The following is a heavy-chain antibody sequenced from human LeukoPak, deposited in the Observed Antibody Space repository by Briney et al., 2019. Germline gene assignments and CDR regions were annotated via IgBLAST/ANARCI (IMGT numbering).Heavy chain of an antibody. CDR2: ISYDGSNK. V-gene: IGHV3-30-3*01. J-gene: IGHJ4*02. CDR1: GFTLSNAW. Sequence: GGSLRLSCAASGFTLSNAWMSWVRQAPGKGLEWVAVISYDGSNKYYADSVKGRFTISRDNSKNTLYLQMNSLRAEDTAVYYCARGPYDSSGHYIYWGQGTLVTVSS. D-gene: IGHD3-22*01. CDR3: ARGPYDSSGHYIY.